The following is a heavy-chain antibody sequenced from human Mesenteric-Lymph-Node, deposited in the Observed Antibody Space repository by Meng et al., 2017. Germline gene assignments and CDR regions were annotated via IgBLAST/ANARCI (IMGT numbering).Heavy chain of an antibody. CDR3: ARTGDSGYYDSSGYYISDDY. D-gene: IGHD3-22*01. J-gene: IGHJ4*02. Sequence: SVKVSCKASGVTFSSYAISWVRQAPGQGLEWMGGIIPIFGTANYAQKFQGRVTITADKSTSTAYMELSSLRSEDTAVYYCARTGDSGYYDSSGYYISDDYWGQGTLVTVSS. CDR1: GVTFSSYA. CDR2: IIPIFGTA. V-gene: IGHV1-69*06.